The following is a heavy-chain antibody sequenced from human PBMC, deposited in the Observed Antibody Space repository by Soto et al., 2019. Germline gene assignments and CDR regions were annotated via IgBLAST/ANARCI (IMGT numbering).Heavy chain of an antibody. CDR3: ARDLIVLRYFDWLENYGMDV. Sequence: ASVKVSCKASGYTFTGYYMHWVRQAPGQGLEWMGWINPNSGGTNYAQKFQGRVTMTRDTSISTAYMGLSRLRPDETAVYYCARDLIVLRYFDWLENYGMDVWGQGTTVTVSS. V-gene: IGHV1-2*02. J-gene: IGHJ6*02. CDR2: INPNSGGT. D-gene: IGHD3-9*01. CDR1: GYTFTGYY.